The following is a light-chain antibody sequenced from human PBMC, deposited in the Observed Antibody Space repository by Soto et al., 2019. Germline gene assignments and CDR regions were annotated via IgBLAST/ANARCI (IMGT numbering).Light chain of an antibody. Sequence: QSVLTQPDSLSGSPGRSITISCTGSSSDIGGFDLVSWYQQHPGKAPKLPLYEVNKRPSGVSNRFSGSKSGNTASLTISGLQADDEAYYYCCSYVGIRNFVFGGGTKVTVL. CDR2: EVN. V-gene: IGLV2-23*02. J-gene: IGLJ2*01. CDR1: SSDIGGFDL. CDR3: CSYVGIRNFV.